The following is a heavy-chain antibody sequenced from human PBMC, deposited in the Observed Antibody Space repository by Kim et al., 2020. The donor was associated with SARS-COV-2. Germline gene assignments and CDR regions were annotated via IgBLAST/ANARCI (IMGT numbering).Heavy chain of an antibody. V-gene: IGHV3-7*01. CDR2: IDESGSAT. J-gene: IGHJ4*02. CDR3: ARDQWRIFDY. D-gene: IGHD3-3*02. Sequence: GGSLRLSCSASTFIFTNYWMGWVRQAPGKGMEWVASIDESGSATYYVDSVKGRFTISRDNARGSLYMEMNSLRPEDTGAYYCARDQWRIFDYWGQGTLVTVSS. CDR1: TFIFTNYW.